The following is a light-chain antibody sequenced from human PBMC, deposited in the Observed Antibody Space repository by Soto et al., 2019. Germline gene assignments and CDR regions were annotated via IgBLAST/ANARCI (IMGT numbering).Light chain of an antibody. CDR3: LQATHWPHT. J-gene: IGKJ2*01. V-gene: IGKV2-30*02. CDR2: QVS. Sequence: DIVMTQSPLSLPVTPGEPASISCGSSRSLVHSDGNIYLIWFQQRPGQSPRRLIYQVSNRDSGVPDRFSGSGSVTDFTLKISRVEAEDVGVYYCLQATHWPHTFGQGTKVDI. CDR1: RSLVHSDGNIY.